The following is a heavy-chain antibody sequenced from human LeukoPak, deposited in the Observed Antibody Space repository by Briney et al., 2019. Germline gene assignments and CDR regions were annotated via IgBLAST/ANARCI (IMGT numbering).Heavy chain of an antibody. D-gene: IGHD1-7*01. CDR1: GFTFSSYA. CDR3: AKEGKTRNWNYYQAKPVY. CDR2: ISGCGGST. V-gene: IGHV3-23*01. J-gene: IGHJ4*02. Sequence: PGGSLRLSCAASGFTFSSYAMNWVRQAPGKGLEWVSAISGCGGSTYYADSVKGRFTISRDNSKNTLYLQMNSLRAEDTAVYYCAKEGKTRNWNYYQAKPVYWGQGTLVTVSS.